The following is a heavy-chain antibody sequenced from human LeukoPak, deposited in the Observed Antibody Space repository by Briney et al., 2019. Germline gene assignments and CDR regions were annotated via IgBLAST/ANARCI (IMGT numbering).Heavy chain of an antibody. J-gene: IGHJ4*02. V-gene: IGHV4-38-2*02. CDR2: IYHSGST. CDR3: ARGRLWFGHFFDY. Sequence: SETLSLTCTVSGYPISGGYFWGWIRQPPGKGLEWIASIYHSGSTYYNPSLKSRLTISVDTSKNQISLKLSSMTAADTAVYYCARGRLWFGHFFDYWGQGTLVTVSS. CDR1: GYPISGGYF. D-gene: IGHD3-10*01.